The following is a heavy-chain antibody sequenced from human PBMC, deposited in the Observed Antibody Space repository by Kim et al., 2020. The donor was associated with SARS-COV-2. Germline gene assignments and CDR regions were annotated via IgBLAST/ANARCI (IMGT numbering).Heavy chain of an antibody. CDR1: GFTFSGSA. Sequence: GGSLRLSCGASGFTFSGSAMHWVRQASGKGLEWVGRIRSKANRYSTVYFESVKGRFTSSRDDSRNTAYLQMNSLKTEDTAVYYCTRVPSTTLAFWDAFDIWGQGTMVTVSS. CDR2: IRSKANRYST. CDR3: TRVPSTTLAFWDAFDI. D-gene: IGHD3-3*02. V-gene: IGHV3-73*01. J-gene: IGHJ3*02.